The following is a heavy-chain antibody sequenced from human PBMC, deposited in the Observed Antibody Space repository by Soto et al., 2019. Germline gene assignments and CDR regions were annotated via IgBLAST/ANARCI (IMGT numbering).Heavy chain of an antibody. D-gene: IGHD2-2*01. CDR2: ITTTSTYK. J-gene: IGHJ6*02. CDR1: AFTFNNFP. V-gene: IGHV3-21*01. Sequence: GSLRLSCVASAFTFNNFPMHWVRQAPGKGLQWLASITTTSTYKYYADSVKGRFSISRDNARNSLYLELINLRSEDTAVYYCAREKCSSTSCNHGMDVWGLGTTVTVSS. CDR3: AREKCSSTSCNHGMDV.